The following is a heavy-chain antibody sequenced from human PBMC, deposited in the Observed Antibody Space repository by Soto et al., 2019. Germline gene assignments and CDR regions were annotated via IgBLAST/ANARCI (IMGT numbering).Heavy chain of an antibody. V-gene: IGHV5-51*01. CDR1: GYSFTSYW. CDR3: ARRYDSSGYYSLNWFDP. D-gene: IGHD3-22*01. J-gene: IGHJ5*02. CDR2: IYPGDSDT. Sequence: GGSLKISCKGSGYSFTSYWIGWVRQIPGKGLEWMGIIYPGDSDTRYSPSFQGQVTISADKSISTAYLQWSSLKASDTAMYYCARRYDSSGYYSLNWFDPWGQGTLVTVSS.